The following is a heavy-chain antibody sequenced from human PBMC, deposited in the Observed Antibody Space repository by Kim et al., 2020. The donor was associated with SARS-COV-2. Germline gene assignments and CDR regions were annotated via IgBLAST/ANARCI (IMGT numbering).Heavy chain of an antibody. D-gene: IGHD3-22*01. CDR3: ATWSYELGYYYGMDV. J-gene: IGHJ6*02. CDR1: GFTFSSYG. CDR2: IWYDGSNK. V-gene: IGHV3-33*01. Sequence: GGSLRLSCAASGFTFSSYGMHWVRQAPGKGLEWVAVIWYDGSNKYYADSVKGRFTISRDNSKNTLYLQMNSLRAEDTAVYYCATWSYELGYYYGMDVWGQGTTVTVSS.